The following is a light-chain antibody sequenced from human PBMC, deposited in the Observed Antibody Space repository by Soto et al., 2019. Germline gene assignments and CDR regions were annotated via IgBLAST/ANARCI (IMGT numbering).Light chain of an antibody. CDR1: SSNIGTNY. CDR2: CND. J-gene: IGLJ3*02. CDR3: ATRDNSLSRWV. V-gene: IGLV1-47*02. Sequence: QSVLTQPPSASGTPGQRVTISCSGSSSNIGTNYVYWYKQLPGTAPKLLIYCNDQRPSGVPDRLSGSKSGTSASLAISGPRSEDEADYYCATRDNSLSRWVFGGGTQLTVL.